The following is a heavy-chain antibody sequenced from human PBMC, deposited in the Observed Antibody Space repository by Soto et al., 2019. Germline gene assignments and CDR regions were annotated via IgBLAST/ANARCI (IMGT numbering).Heavy chain of an antibody. Sequence: ASVKVSCKASGYTFTGYFIHWVRQAPGEGLEWVGYINPNSGVTKYAQRFLGRVTITRDTSIRTAYMDLNNLRSDDTAVYFCARGAGTILAPLPWGPGTRVSVCS. CDR1: GYTFTGYF. CDR3: ARGAGTILAPLP. D-gene: IGHD2-2*01. CDR2: INPNSGVT. J-gene: IGHJ5*02. V-gene: IGHV1-2*02.